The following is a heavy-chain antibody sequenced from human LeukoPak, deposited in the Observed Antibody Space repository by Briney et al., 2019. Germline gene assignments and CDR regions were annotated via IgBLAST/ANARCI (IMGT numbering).Heavy chain of an antibody. J-gene: IGHJ4*02. CDR2: IYYSGST. CDR1: GGSISSYY. D-gene: IGHD6-19*01. Sequence: SETLSLTCTVSGGSISSYYWGWLRQPPGKGLEWIGYIYYSGSTNYNPSLKSRVTISVDTSKNQFSLKLSSVTAADTAVYYCARGTVAVPLGAFDYWGQGTLVTVSS. V-gene: IGHV4-59*12. CDR3: ARGTVAVPLGAFDY.